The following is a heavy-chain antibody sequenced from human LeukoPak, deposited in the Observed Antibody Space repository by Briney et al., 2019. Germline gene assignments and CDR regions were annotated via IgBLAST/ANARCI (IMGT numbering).Heavy chain of an antibody. J-gene: IGHJ4*02. CDR2: IGPSGSNI. Sequence: GGSLRLSCASSGFTFGIYAMNWVRQARGKGLEWVSYIGPSGSNIYYADSVKGRFTISRDNAKDSLYLQMNSLRAEDTAVYYCARVGIYGSGIDYWGQGTLVTVSS. D-gene: IGHD3-10*01. CDR1: GFTFGIYA. V-gene: IGHV3-48*01. CDR3: ARVGIYGSGIDY.